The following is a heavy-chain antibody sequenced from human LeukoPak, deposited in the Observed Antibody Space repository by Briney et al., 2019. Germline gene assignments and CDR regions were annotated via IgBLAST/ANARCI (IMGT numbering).Heavy chain of an antibody. V-gene: IGHV3-30*18. CDR3: AKDRSFEYYDFWSGYLGEKSNWFDP. D-gene: IGHD3-3*01. CDR1: GFTFSSYG. J-gene: IGHJ5*02. Sequence: GRSLRLSCAASGFTFSSYGMHWARQAPGKGVEWVAVISYDGSNKYYADSVKGRFTISRDNSKNTLYLQMNSLRAEDTAVYYCAKDRSFEYYDFWSGYLGEKSNWFDPWGQGTLVTVSS. CDR2: ISYDGSNK.